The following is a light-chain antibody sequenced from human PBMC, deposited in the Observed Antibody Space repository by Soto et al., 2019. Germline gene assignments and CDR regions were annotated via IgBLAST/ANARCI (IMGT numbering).Light chain of an antibody. V-gene: IGLV1-44*01. CDR1: NSNIGSNT. CDR2: DNN. Sequence: QSVLSQPPSASGTPVQRVTISCSGSNSNIGSNTVDWYRHLPGTAPKLLIYDNNQRPSGVPDRISGSKSVTSASLAISGLQSEDEADYYCATWDDSLHGFYVFGTGTKLTVL. J-gene: IGLJ1*01. CDR3: ATWDDSLHGFYV.